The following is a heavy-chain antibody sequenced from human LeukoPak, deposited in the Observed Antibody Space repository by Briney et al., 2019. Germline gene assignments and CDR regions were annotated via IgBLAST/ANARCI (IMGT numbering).Heavy chain of an antibody. Sequence: GGSLRLSCAASGFTFSSSAMSWVRQAPGKGLEWVAVISYDGSNKYYADSVKGRFTISRDNSKNTLFLQMNSLRSEDTAMYYCARPYSSGWSLPFDYWGQGTLVTVSS. CDR1: GFTFSSSA. CDR2: ISYDGSNK. CDR3: ARPYSSGWSLPFDY. D-gene: IGHD6-19*01. J-gene: IGHJ4*02. V-gene: IGHV3-30*04.